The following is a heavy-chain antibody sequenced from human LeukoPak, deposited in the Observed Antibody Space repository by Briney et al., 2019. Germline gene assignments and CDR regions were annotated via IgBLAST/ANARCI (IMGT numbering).Heavy chain of an antibody. Sequence: PGGSLRLSCAASGFTFSSYWMSWVRQASGKGLEWVGRIRSKANSYATAYAASVKGRFTISRDDSKNTAYLQMNSLKTEDTALYYCTKTRGDDSSGYYLFDYWGQGTLVTVSS. J-gene: IGHJ4*02. V-gene: IGHV3-73*01. CDR1: GFTFSSYW. CDR3: TKTRGDDSSGYYLFDY. D-gene: IGHD3-22*01. CDR2: IRSKANSYAT.